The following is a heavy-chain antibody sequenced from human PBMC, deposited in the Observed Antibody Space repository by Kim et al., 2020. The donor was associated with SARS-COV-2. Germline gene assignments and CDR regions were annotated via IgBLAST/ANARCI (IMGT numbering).Heavy chain of an antibody. CDR3: ARDPLLRGMALVLFDFDY. Sequence: ASVKVSCKASGYTFTSYAMHWVRQAPGQRLEWMGWINAGNGNTKYSQKFQGRVTITRDTSASTAYMELSSLRSEDTAVYYCARDPLLRGMALVLFDFDYWGQGTLVTVSS. J-gene: IGHJ4*02. CDR1: GYTFTSYA. D-gene: IGHD2-15*01. V-gene: IGHV1-3*01. CDR2: INAGNGNT.